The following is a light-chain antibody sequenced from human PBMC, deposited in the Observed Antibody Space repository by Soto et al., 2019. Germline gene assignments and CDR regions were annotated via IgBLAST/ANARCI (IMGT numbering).Light chain of an antibody. J-gene: IGLJ3*02. CDR3: CSYAGSYTWV. CDR2: DVS. CDR1: SSDVGGYNY. V-gene: IGLV2-11*01. Sequence: QSALTQPRSVSGSPGQSVTFSCPGTSSDVGGYNYVSWYQQHPGKAPKLMIYDVSKRPSGVPDRFSGSKSGNTASLTISGLQAEDEADYYCCSYAGSYTWVFGGGTKLTVL.